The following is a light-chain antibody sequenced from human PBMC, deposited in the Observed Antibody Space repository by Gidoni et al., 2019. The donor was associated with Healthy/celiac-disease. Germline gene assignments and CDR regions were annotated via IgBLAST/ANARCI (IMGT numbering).Light chain of an antibody. J-gene: IGKJ2*04. V-gene: IGKV3-11*01. Sequence: EIVLTQSPATLSLSQGERDPLSCRASQSVSSYLAWYQQKPGPAPRLLIYDASTRATGIPARFIGSGSGTDFSLTISSLEPEDFAVYYCQQRSNWPLCSFGQGTKLEIK. CDR3: QQRSNWPLCS. CDR2: DAS. CDR1: QSVSSY.